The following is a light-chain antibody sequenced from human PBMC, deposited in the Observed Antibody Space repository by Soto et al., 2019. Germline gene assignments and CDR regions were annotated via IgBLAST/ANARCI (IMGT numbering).Light chain of an antibody. CDR2: DTS. CDR1: QSINTK. Sequence: EIVMTQSPATLSVSPAERATLSCRASQSINTKLAWFQEKPGQAPRLLIYDTSNRATGFPARFSGSGSGTDFTLTISRLEPEDFAVYYCQQRGSWPITFGQGTRLEIK. V-gene: IGKV3-11*01. J-gene: IGKJ5*01. CDR3: QQRGSWPIT.